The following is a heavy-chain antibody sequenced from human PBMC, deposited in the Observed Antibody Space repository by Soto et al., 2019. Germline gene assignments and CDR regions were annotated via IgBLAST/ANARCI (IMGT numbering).Heavy chain of an antibody. CDR3: ARYYFDSGDYYRTFDS. J-gene: IGHJ4*02. CDR2: IYYSGST. D-gene: IGHD3-22*01. V-gene: IGHV4-59*01. CDR1: GGSISSYY. Sequence: PSETLSLTCTVSGGSISSYYWSWIRQPPGKGLEWIGYIYYSGSTNYNPSLKSRVTISVDTSKNQFSLKLSSVTAADTAVYYCARYYFDSGDYYRTFDSWGQGILVTVSS.